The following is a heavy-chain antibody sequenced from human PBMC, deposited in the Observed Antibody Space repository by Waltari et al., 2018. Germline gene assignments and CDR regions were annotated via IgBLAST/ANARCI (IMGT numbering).Heavy chain of an antibody. V-gene: IGHV1-69*01. Sequence: QVQLVQSGAEVKKPGSSVKVSCKASGGTFSSYAISWVRQAPGQGLEWMGGIIPMFGTANDAQKFQGRVTITADESTSTAYMELSSLRSEDTAVYYCARGVLIVGAFEYFQHWGQGTLVTVSS. CDR2: IIPMFGTA. CDR1: GGTFSSYA. CDR3: ARGVLIVGAFEYFQH. D-gene: IGHD1-26*01. J-gene: IGHJ1*01.